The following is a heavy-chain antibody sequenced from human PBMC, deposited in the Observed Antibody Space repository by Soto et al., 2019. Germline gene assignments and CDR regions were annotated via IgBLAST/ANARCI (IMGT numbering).Heavy chain of an antibody. Sequence: SETLCLTCTVSGGSISSYYWSWIRQPPGKGLEWIGYIYYSGSTNYNPSLKSRVTISVDTSKNQFSLKLSSVTAADTAVYYCARSDWEYSYRYSHFDYWGQRTLVIVSS. D-gene: IGHD5-18*01. CDR1: GGSISSYY. V-gene: IGHV4-59*01. CDR2: IYYSGST. J-gene: IGHJ4*02. CDR3: ARSDWEYSYRYSHFDY.